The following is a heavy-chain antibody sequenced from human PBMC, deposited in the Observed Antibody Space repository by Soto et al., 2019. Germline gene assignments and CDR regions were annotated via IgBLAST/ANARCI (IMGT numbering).Heavy chain of an antibody. Sequence: GGSLRLSCAASGFTFSSYAMSWVRQAPGKGLEWVSAISGSGGSTYYADSVKGRFTISRDNSKNTLYLQMNSLRAEDTAVYYCARGYYDSSGYYSPRYFQHWGQGTLVTVSS. D-gene: IGHD3-22*01. V-gene: IGHV3-23*01. J-gene: IGHJ1*01. CDR1: GFTFSSYA. CDR3: ARGYYDSSGYYSPRYFQH. CDR2: ISGSGGST.